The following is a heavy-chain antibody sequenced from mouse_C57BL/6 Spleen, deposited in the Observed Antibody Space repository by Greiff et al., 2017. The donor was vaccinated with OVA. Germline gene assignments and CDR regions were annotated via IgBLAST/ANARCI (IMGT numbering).Heavy chain of an antibody. CDR3: ASWYYYGSSLAY. D-gene: IGHD1-1*01. CDR1: VYPFTDYF. CDR2: INPNNGGT. J-gene: IGHJ3*01. Sequence: VPLLPSGPDLVKPGSSVPISCTSSVYPFTDYFMPWLNQTHGTSLVWIGYINPNNGGTSYNQKFKGKATLTVNKSSSTAYMELRSLTSEDSAVYYCASWYYYGSSLAYWGQGTLVTVSA. V-gene: IGHV1-22*01.